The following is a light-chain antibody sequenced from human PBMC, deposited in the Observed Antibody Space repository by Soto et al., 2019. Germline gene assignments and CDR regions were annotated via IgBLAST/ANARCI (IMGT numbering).Light chain of an antibody. Sequence: DIGMTQSPDSLAVSLSERATINCKAGQSLLHSSNNKNFLAWYQQKPGQPPKLLIYWASTRESGVPDRFSGSGSGTDFTLTISSLQAEDVAVYYCQQYYSTPLTFCGGTKVDIK. V-gene: IGKV4-1*01. CDR2: WAS. J-gene: IGKJ4*01. CDR3: QQYYSTPLT. CDR1: QSLLHSSNNKNF.